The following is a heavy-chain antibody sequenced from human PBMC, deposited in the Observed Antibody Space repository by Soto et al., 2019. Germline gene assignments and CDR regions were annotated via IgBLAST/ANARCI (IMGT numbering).Heavy chain of an antibody. CDR2: IIPILGIA. Sequence: SVKVSCKASGGTFSSYTISWVRKAPGQGLEWMGRIIPILGIANYAQKFQGRVTMTTDTSTSTAYMELRSLRSDDTAVYYCARAAYEILTGYYRRWGQGTLVTVSS. V-gene: IGHV1-69*02. CDR3: ARAAYEILTGYYRR. J-gene: IGHJ4*02. CDR1: GGTFSSYT. D-gene: IGHD3-9*01.